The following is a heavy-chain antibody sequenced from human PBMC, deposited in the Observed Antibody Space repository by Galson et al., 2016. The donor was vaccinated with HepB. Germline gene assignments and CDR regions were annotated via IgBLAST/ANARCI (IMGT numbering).Heavy chain of an antibody. CDR1: GFTFSSYW. CDR3: ASIWFGELYDYFDY. Sequence: SLRLSCAASGFTFSSYWMYWVRQAPGKGLVWVSRINSDGSSTNYADSVKGRFTISRDNAKNTLYLQMNSLRAEDTAVYYCASIWFGELYDYFDYWGQGTLVTVSS. CDR2: INSDGSST. D-gene: IGHD3-10*01. J-gene: IGHJ4*02. V-gene: IGHV3-74*01.